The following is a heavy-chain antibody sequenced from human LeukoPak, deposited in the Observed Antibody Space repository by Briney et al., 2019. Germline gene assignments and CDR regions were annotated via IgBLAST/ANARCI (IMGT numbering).Heavy chain of an antibody. D-gene: IGHD3-10*01. CDR2: ISYDGSNK. Sequence: PGGSLRLSCAASGFTFSSYGMHWVRQAPGKGLEWVAVISYDGSNKYYADSVKGRFTISRDNSKNTLYLQMNSLRAEDTAVYYCAEDGGRYGSGSYGRSYFDYWAREPWSPSPQ. V-gene: IGHV3-30*18. CDR1: GFTFSSYG. J-gene: IGHJ4*02. CDR3: AEDGGRYGSGSYGRSYFDY.